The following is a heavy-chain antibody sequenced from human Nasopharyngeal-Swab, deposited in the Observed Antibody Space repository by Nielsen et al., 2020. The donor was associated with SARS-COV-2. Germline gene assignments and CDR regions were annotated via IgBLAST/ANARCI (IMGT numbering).Heavy chain of an antibody. CDR2: IRGSGITT. Sequence: GGSLRLSCAASGFTFSSYAMNWVRQAPGKGLERVSAIRGSGITTYYADSVKGRFTISRDNSKNTVYLQMDSLRAEDAAIYYCAKDMAAGYFFDFWGQGTLVTVSS. CDR3: AKDMAAGYFFDF. CDR1: GFTFSSYA. D-gene: IGHD6-13*01. V-gene: IGHV3-23*01. J-gene: IGHJ4*02.